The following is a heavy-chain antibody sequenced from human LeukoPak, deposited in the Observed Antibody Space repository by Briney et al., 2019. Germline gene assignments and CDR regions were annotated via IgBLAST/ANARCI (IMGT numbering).Heavy chain of an antibody. CDR1: GASISSYY. D-gene: IGHD3-22*01. CDR3: ARDRRGYYDSSGYYNDAFDV. V-gene: IGHV4-59*01. Sequence: SETLSLTCSVSGASISSYYWSWIRQPPGKGLEWIGYIYYSGSTNYNPSLKSRVTISVDTSNNQFSLKLSSVTAADTAVYYCARDRRGYYDSSGYYNDAFDVWGQGTMVTVSS. J-gene: IGHJ3*01. CDR2: IYYSGST.